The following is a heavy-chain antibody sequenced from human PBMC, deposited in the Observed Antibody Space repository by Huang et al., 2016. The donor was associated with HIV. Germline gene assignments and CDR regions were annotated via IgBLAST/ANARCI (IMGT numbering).Heavy chain of an antibody. CDR1: GFTFSAYY. Sequence: QVRLVESGGGLVKPGGSLRLSCAASGFTFSAYYASGLRQAQGKGLAWISFLGGTGTVMYYAESVRGRFVITRDNPKNSLYLQMNNLRAEDTAVYFCATGITVAGGEFYFDYWGQGDLVTVSS. J-gene: IGHJ4*02. CDR2: LGGTGTVM. D-gene: IGHD6-19*01. CDR3: ATGITVAGGEFYFDY. V-gene: IGHV3-11*01.